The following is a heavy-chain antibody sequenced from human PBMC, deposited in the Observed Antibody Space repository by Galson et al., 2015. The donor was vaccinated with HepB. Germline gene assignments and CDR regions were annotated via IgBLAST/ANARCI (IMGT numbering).Heavy chain of an antibody. CDR2: INPNSGGT. Sequence: SVKVSCKASGYTFTGYYMHWVRQAPGQGLEWMGWINPNSGGTNYAQKSQGRVTMTRDTSISTAYMELSRLRSDDTAVYYCARPSPIVVVPAAIKGAFDIWGQGTMVSVSS. D-gene: IGHD2-2*01. V-gene: IGHV1-2*02. J-gene: IGHJ3*02. CDR3: ARPSPIVVVPAAIKGAFDI. CDR1: GYTFTGYY.